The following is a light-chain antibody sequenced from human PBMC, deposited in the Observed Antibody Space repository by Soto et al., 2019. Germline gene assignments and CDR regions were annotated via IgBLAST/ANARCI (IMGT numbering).Light chain of an antibody. CDR3: QAWDSSTGGV. J-gene: IGLJ2*01. Sequence: SYELTQPPSVSVSPGQTASITCSGDKLGDKYACWYQQKPGQSPVLVIYQDSKRPSGIPERFSGSNSGNTATLTISGTQAMDEDYYYCQAWDSSTGGVFGGGTKVTVL. V-gene: IGLV3-1*01. CDR1: KLGDKY. CDR2: QDS.